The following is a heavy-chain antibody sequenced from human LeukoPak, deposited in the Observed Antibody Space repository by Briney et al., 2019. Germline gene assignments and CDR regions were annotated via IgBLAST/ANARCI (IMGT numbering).Heavy chain of an antibody. V-gene: IGHV1-18*01. CDR1: GYTFTSYG. CDR2: ISAYNGNT. CDR3: ARDTYLDSSSSSFFDY. D-gene: IGHD6-6*01. J-gene: IGHJ4*02. Sequence: ASVKVSCKASGYTFTSYGISWVRQAPGQGLEWMGWISAYNGNTNYAQKLQGRVTMTTDTSTSTAYMELRSLRSDDTAVYYCARDTYLDSSSSSFFDYWGQGTLVTVSS.